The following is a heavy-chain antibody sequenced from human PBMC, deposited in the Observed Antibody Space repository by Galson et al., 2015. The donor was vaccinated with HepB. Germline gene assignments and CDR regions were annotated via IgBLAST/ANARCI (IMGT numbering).Heavy chain of an antibody. J-gene: IGHJ5*02. D-gene: IGHD4-17*01. CDR2: ISADGTKR. CDR1: TLILWKYA. Sequence: SLRLSCAASTLILWKYAMTWVRQAPGKGLECVSVISADGTKRHYADSVRGRFTLSIDNSKNTLYLQMDDLRLEDTAIYFCAKNYGDQIYDPLDLWGRGTLVTVSS. CDR3: AKNYGDQIYDPLDL. V-gene: IGHV3-23*01.